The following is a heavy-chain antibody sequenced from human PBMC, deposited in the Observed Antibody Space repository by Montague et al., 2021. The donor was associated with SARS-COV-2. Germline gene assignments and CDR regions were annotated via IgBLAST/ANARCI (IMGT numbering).Heavy chain of an antibody. D-gene: IGHD6-6*01. CDR2: IYPTGSTNDNPSLISGST. V-gene: IGHV4-4*07. CDR3: ARESLAAVDY. Sequence: SETLSLTCSVSGGSFTNYYWSWIRQPAGKGLEWIGRIYPTGSTNDNPSLISGSTNYNPSLKGRVSMSLDTSNNQFSLAVTSVTAADTAVYYCARESLAAVDYWGQGTLVTVSS. J-gene: IGHJ4*02. CDR1: GGSFTNYY.